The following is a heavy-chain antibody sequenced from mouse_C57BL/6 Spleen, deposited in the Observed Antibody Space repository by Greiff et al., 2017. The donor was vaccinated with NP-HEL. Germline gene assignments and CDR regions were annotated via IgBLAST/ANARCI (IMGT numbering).Heavy chain of an antibody. D-gene: IGHD1-1*01. Sequence: QVQLKQSGAELVKPGASVKLSCKASGYTFTSYWMHWVKQRPGQGLEWIGMIHPNSGSTNYNEKFKSKATLTVDKSSSTAYMQLSSLTSEDSAVYYCARNSYYYGSSYDAMDYWGQGTSVTVSS. CDR2: IHPNSGST. CDR1: GYTFTSYW. J-gene: IGHJ4*01. V-gene: IGHV1-64*01. CDR3: ARNSYYYGSSYDAMDY.